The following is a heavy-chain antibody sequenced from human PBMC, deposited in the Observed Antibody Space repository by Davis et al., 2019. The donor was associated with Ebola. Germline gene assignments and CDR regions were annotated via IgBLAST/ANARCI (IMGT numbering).Heavy chain of an antibody. CDR1: GYTFTSYG. V-gene: IGHV1-18*01. D-gene: IGHD1-14*01. CDR2: ISAYNGNT. Sequence: ASVKVSCKASGYTFTSYGISWVRQAPGQGLEWMGWISAYNGNTNYAQKLQGRVTMTTDTSTSTAYMELRSLRSDDTAVYYCARWYKVVVLGYYYGMDVWGQGTTVTVSS. J-gene: IGHJ6*02. CDR3: ARWYKVVVLGYYYGMDV.